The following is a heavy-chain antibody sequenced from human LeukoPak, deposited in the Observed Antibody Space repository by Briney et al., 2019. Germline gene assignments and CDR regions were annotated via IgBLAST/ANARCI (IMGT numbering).Heavy chain of an antibody. CDR2: IYYSGST. CDR1: GGSISSGGYY. J-gene: IGHJ5*02. Sequence: KSSETLSLTCTVSGGSISSGGYYWSWIRQHPGKGLEWIGYIYYSGSTYYNPSLKSRVTISVDTSKNQFSLKLSSVTAADTAVYYCARGSVTTRYENWFDPWGQGTLVTVSS. V-gene: IGHV4-31*03. D-gene: IGHD4-11*01. CDR3: ARGSVTTRYENWFDP.